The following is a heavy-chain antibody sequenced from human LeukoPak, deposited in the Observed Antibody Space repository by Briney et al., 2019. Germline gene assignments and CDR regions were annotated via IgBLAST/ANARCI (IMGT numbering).Heavy chain of an antibody. CDR1: GFTFRNYG. J-gene: IGHJ4*02. CDR3: AKDFKSSGWYVLPYFDY. V-gene: IGHV3-33*06. Sequence: GGSLRLSCVASGFTFRNYGMHWVRPAPGKGLEWVAVIWHDGSNEYCADSVRGRFTISRDNSKNTLYRQMSSLRAEDTAVYYCAKDFKSSGWYVLPYFDYWGQGTLVTVSS. CDR2: IWHDGSNE. D-gene: IGHD6-19*01.